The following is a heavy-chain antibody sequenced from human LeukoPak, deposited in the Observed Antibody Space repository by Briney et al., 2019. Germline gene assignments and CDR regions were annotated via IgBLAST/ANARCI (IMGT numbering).Heavy chain of an antibody. CDR2: INHSGST. D-gene: IGHD2-2*02. Sequence: SETLSLTCAVYGGSFSGYYWSWIRQPPGKGLEWIGEINHSGSTNYNPSLKSRVTISVDTSKNQFSLKLSSVTAADTAVYYCARNLKAEDIVVVPAAIRISGGHYYYGMDVWGQGTTVTVSS. J-gene: IGHJ6*02. CDR3: ARNLKAEDIVVVPAAIRISGGHYYYGMDV. V-gene: IGHV4-34*01. CDR1: GGSFSGYY.